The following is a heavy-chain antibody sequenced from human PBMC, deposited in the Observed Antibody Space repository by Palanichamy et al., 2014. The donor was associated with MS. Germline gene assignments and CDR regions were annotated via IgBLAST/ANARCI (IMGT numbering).Heavy chain of an antibody. CDR1: GHTLTELS. CDR2: FDFEDGET. D-gene: IGHD6-19*01. J-gene: IGHJ4*02. CDR3: TTGVRYSSGWYVFREKFVC. V-gene: IGHV1-24*01. Sequence: QVHLVQSGAEVKKPGASVKVSCKVSGHTLTELSMHWVRQAPGKGLEWMGGFDFEDGETIYAQKFQGRVTMTDDTSTDTAYMELTSLTSEDTAVYYCTTGVRYSSGWYVFREKFVCWGQGTLVTVSS.